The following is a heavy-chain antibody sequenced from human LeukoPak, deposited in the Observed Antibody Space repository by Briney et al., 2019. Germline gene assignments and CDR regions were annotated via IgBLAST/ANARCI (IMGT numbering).Heavy chain of an antibody. CDR1: GFTFSSYG. J-gene: IGHJ6*03. Sequence: GGSLRLSCAASGFTFSSYGMHWVRQAPGKGLEWVTFIRYDGSNKYYADSVKGRFTISRDNSKNTLYLQMNSLRAEDTAVYYCAKDRGTMIVSMDVWAKGPRSPSP. CDR3: AKDRGTMIVSMDV. D-gene: IGHD3-22*01. CDR2: IRYDGSNK. V-gene: IGHV3-30*02.